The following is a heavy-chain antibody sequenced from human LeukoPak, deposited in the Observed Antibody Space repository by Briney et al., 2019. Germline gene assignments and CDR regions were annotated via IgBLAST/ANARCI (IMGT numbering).Heavy chain of an antibody. D-gene: IGHD3-22*01. J-gene: IGHJ4*02. V-gene: IGHV5-51*01. CDR2: IYPGDSDT. CDR3: ARQYYYDSSGYWALGY. Sequence: GESLQISCKGSGYSFTSYWIGWVRQLPGKGLEWMGIIYPGDSDTRYSPSFQGQVTISADKSISTAYLQWSSLKASDTAMYYCARQYYYDSSGYWALGYWGQGTLVTVSS. CDR1: GYSFTSYW.